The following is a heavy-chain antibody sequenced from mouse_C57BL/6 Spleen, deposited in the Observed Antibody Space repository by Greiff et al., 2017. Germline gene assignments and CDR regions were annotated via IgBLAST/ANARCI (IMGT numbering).Heavy chain of an antibody. J-gene: IGHJ1*03. CDR1: GYSFTGYY. V-gene: IGHV1-42*01. CDR2: INPSTGGT. Sequence: VQLQQSGPELVKPGASVKISCKASGYSFTGYYMNWVKQSPEKSLEWIGEINPSTGGTTYNQKFKATATLTVDKSSSTAYRQLKSLTSEDSAVYYCARRGSPYWYFDVWGTGTTVTVSS. CDR3: ARRGSPYWYFDV.